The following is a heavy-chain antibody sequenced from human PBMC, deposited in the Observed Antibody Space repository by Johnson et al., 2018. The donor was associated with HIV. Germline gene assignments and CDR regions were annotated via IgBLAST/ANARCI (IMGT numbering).Heavy chain of an antibody. V-gene: IGHV3-13*01. J-gene: IGHJ3*02. CDR1: GFTFSNSD. CDR3: ANALGI. D-gene: IGHD1-1*01. Sequence: VQLVESGGGLVQPGGSLRLSCAASGFTFSNSDMHCVRQATGRGLEWVSTINTAGDTYYLGSVKGRFTISIDNSKNTVYLQMNSLRTEATAVYYCANALGIGGQGTVVTVSA. CDR2: INTAGDT.